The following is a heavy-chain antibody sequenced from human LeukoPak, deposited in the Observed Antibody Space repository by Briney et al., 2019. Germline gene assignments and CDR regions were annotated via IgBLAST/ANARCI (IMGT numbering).Heavy chain of an antibody. CDR1: GYTLTELS. D-gene: IGHD3-10*01. J-gene: IGHJ4*02. CDR2: FDPEDGET. V-gene: IGHV1-24*01. CDR3: ARGLGFTMVWGVIRDY. Sequence: ASVKVSCKVSGYTLTELSMHWVRQAPGKGIEWMGGFDPEDGETIYAQKFQGRVTMTEDTSTDTAYMELSSLRSEDTAVYYCARGLGFTMVWGVIRDYWGQGSLVTVSS.